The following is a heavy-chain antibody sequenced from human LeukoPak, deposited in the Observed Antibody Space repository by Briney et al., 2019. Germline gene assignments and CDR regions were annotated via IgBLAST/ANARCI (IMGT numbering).Heavy chain of an antibody. CDR2: VSGSGGST. CDR1: GFTFSTYA. CDR3: AKANTGLTHDFDN. Sequence: GRSLRLSCEASGFTFSTYAMSWVRQAPGSGLEWVSAVSGSGGSTYYAGSVKGRFTISRDNSRNTLYLQMNSLRGEDTALYYCAKANTGLTHDFDNWGQGTLVTVSS. J-gene: IGHJ4*02. V-gene: IGHV3-23*01. D-gene: IGHD2-8*02.